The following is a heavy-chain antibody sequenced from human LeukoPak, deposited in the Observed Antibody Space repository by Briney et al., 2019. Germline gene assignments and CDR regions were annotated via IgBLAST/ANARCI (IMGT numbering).Heavy chain of an antibody. Sequence: GGSLRLSCAASGFTFSSYDMHWVRQATGKGLEWVPAIGTAGDTYYPGSVKGRFTISRENAKNSLYLQMNSLRAGDTAVYYCARVHTYYYGMDVWGQGTTVTVSS. CDR3: ARVHTYYYGMDV. CDR2: IGTAGDT. D-gene: IGHD3-16*01. CDR1: GFTFSSYD. J-gene: IGHJ6*02. V-gene: IGHV3-13*01.